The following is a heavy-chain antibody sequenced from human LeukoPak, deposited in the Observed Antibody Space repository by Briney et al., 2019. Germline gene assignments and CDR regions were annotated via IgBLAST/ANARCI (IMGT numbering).Heavy chain of an antibody. CDR3: AGLRGRPHAFDI. D-gene: IGHD5-12*01. CDR1: GGSFSGYY. CDR2: INHSGST. V-gene: IGHV4-34*09. Sequence: SETLSLTCAVYGGSFSGYYWSWIRQPPGKGLEWIGEINHSGSTNYNPSLKSRVTISVDTSKNQFSLKLSSVSAADTAVYYCAGLRGRPHAFDIWGQGTVVTVSS. J-gene: IGHJ3*02.